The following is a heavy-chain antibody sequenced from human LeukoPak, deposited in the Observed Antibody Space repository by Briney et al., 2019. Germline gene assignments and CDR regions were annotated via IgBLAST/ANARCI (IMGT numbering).Heavy chain of an antibody. Sequence: SETLSLTCTVSGGSISSSSYYWGWIRQPPGKGLEWVGRIYYSWSTYYNPSLKSRVTISVDTSKNQFSLKLRAVTAADTAVYYCARQKGAVAPSGFDYWGQGTLVTVSS. CDR1: GGSISSSSYY. CDR3: ARQKGAVAPSGFDY. D-gene: IGHD6-19*01. V-gene: IGHV4-39*01. J-gene: IGHJ4*02. CDR2: IYYSWST.